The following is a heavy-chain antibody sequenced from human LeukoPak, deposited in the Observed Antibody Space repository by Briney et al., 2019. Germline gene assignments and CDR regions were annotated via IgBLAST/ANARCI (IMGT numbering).Heavy chain of an antibody. CDR1: GFTFSSYS. D-gene: IGHD6-13*01. J-gene: IGHJ4*02. CDR2: ISPSTTTI. CDR3: AKQVAAAGYYFDY. V-gene: IGHV3-48*01. Sequence: GGSLRLSCTASGFTFSSYSMNWVRQAPGKGLEWVSYISPSTTTIYYTDSVWGRFTISRDNSKNTLYLQMNSLRAEDTAVYYCAKQVAAAGYYFDYWGQGTLVTVSS.